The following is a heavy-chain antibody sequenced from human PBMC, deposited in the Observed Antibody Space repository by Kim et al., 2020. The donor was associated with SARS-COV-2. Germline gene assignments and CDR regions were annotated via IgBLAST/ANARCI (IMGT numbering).Heavy chain of an antibody. D-gene: IGHD5-18*01. CDR3: ARVPVELWGGPFDY. J-gene: IGHJ4*02. V-gene: IGHV1-2*02. CDR2: INPNSGGT. Sequence: ASVKVSCKASGYTFTGYYMHWVQQAPGQGLEWMGWINPNSGGTNYAQKFQGRVTMTRDTSISTAYMELSRLRSDDTAVYYCARVPVELWGGPFDYWGQGTLVTVSS. CDR1: GYTFTGYY.